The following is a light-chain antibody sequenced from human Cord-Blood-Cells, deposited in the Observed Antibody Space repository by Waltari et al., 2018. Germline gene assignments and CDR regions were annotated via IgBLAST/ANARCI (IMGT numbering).Light chain of an antibody. CDR2: RNN. CDR3: AAWDDSLSGVV. CDR1: SSTIGSNS. J-gene: IGLJ2*01. Sequence: QSVLTQPPYASGTPGQRVTISCSGSSSTIGSNSVYWYQQPPGTAPKLLIYRNNQRPSGVPDRFSGSKSGTSASLAISGLRSEDEADYYCAAWDDSLSGVVFGGGTKLTVL. V-gene: IGLV1-47*01.